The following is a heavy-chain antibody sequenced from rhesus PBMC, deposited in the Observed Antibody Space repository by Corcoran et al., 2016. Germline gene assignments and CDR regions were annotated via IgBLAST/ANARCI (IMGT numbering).Heavy chain of an antibody. Sequence: QVHLQESGPGLVKPSETLSLTCAVSGGSISSNYWSWFRQPPGKGLEWIGLNYGRGGSTNSNPPLKSRVTISTDTSKNQFSLKLSSVTAADTAVYYCARLGYGNYEDYFDFWGQGVLVTVSS. D-gene: IGHD4-35*01. CDR3: ARLGYGNYEDYFDF. J-gene: IGHJ4*01. CDR2: NYGRGGST. V-gene: IGHV4-160*01. CDR1: GGSISSNY.